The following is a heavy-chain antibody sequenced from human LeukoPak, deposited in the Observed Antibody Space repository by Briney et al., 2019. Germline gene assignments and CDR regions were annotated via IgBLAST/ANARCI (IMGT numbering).Heavy chain of an antibody. J-gene: IGHJ4*02. V-gene: IGHV4-59*01. D-gene: IGHD3-22*01. CDR2: IYYSGST. CDR3: ARGNQLGYYDTSGYLDY. CDR1: GGSISNYY. Sequence: SETLSLTCTVSGGSISNYYWSWIRKPPGKGLEWIGNIYYSGSTNYNPSLKSRVTISVDTSRNQFSLKLSSVTAADTAVYYCARGNQLGYYDTSGYLDYWGQGTLVTVSS.